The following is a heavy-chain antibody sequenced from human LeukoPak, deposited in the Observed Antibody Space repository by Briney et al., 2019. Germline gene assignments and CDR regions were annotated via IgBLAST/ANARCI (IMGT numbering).Heavy chain of an antibody. Sequence: PVGYLRFSAAASVFTFISYAFSWVLQAPRNGLKRVSAISGSGVSTYYADSVKGRFTISRDNSKNTLYLQMNSLRAEDTAVYYCAYHSGIAVAGAFDYLGQGTLVTVSS. CDR3: AYHSGIAVAGAFDY. CDR1: VFTFISYA. J-gene: IGHJ4*02. V-gene: IGHV3-23*01. D-gene: IGHD6-19*01. CDR2: ISGSGVST.